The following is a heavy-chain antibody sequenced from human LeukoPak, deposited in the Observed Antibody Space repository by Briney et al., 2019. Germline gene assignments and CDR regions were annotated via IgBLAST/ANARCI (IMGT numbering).Heavy chain of an antibody. J-gene: IGHJ4*02. V-gene: IGHV4-39*07. Sequence: SETLSLTCTVSGGSISSSSYYWGWIRQPPGKGLEWIGSIYYSGSTYYNPSLKSRVTISVDTSKNQFSLKLSSVTAADTAVYYCARGSLLPQYYFDYWGQGTLVTVSS. CDR3: ARGSLLPQYYFDY. CDR1: GGSISSSSYY. CDR2: IYYSGST. D-gene: IGHD2-15*01.